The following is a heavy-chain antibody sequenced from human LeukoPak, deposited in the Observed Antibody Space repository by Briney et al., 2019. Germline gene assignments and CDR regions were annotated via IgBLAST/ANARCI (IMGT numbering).Heavy chain of an antibody. CDR3: ARGSGYGLTSYYYYYYMDV. Sequence: PSETLSLTCAVYGGSFSGYYWSWIRQPPGKGLEWIGEINHSGSTNYNPSLKSRVTISVDTSKNQFSLKLSSVTAADTAVYYCARGSGYGLTSYYYYYYMDVWGKGTTVTVSS. V-gene: IGHV4-34*01. CDR2: INHSGST. CDR1: GGSFSGYY. J-gene: IGHJ6*03. D-gene: IGHD5-18*01.